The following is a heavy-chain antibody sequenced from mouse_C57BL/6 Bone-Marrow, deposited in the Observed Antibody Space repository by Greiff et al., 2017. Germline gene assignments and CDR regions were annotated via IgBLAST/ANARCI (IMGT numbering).Heavy chain of an antibody. J-gene: IGHJ3*01. Sequence: VMLVESGEGLVKPGGSLKLSCAASGFTFSSYAMSWVRQTPEKRLEWVAYISSGGDYIYYADTVKGRFTISRDNARNTLYLQMSSLKSEDTAMYYCTRGPLTPFAYWGQGTLVTVSA. CDR3: TRGPLTPFAY. CDR1: GFTFSSYA. V-gene: IGHV5-9-1*02. CDR2: ISSGGDYI. D-gene: IGHD4-1*01.